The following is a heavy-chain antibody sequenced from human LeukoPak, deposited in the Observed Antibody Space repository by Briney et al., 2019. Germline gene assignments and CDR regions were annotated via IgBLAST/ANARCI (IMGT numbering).Heavy chain of an antibody. J-gene: IGHJ5*02. D-gene: IGHD3-10*01. V-gene: IGHV1-2*02. CDR1: GYTFIGYY. Sequence: GASVKVSCKASGYTFIGYYMHWVRQAPGQGLEWMGWINPNSGGTNYAQKFQGRVTMTRDTSISTAYMELSRLRSDDTAVYYCARGKGSGSYCWFDPWGQGTLVTVSS. CDR3: ARGKGSGSYCWFDP. CDR2: INPNSGGT.